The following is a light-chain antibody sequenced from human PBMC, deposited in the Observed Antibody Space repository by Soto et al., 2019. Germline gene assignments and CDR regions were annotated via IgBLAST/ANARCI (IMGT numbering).Light chain of an antibody. CDR3: CSYAGSTTQTYV. V-gene: IGLV2-23*02. Sequence: QSVLTQPASVSGSPGQSITISCTGTHSDVGSYNLVSWYQQHPGKAPKVIIYEVSDRPSGVSDRFSGSKSGNTASLMISGLQAEDEADYYCCSYAGSTTQTYVFGSGTKLTVL. CDR2: EVS. J-gene: IGLJ1*01. CDR1: HSDVGSYNL.